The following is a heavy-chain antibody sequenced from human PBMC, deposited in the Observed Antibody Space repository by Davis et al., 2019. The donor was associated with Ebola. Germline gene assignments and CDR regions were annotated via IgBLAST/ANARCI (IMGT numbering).Heavy chain of an antibody. J-gene: IGHJ4*02. D-gene: IGHD3-16*01. Sequence: GESLKISCAASGFTFSDYYMSWIRQAPGKGLEWVSYISSSGSTIYYADSVKGRFTISRDNAKNSLYLQMNSLRAEDTAVYYCARESTLTLGFDYWGQGALVTVSS. CDR1: GFTFSDYY. V-gene: IGHV3-11*01. CDR3: ARESTLTLGFDY. CDR2: ISSSGSTI.